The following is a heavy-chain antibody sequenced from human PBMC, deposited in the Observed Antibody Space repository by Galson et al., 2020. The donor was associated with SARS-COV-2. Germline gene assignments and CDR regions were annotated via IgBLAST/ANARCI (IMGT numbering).Heavy chain of an antibody. CDR2: IIPILGIA. Sequence: KISCKASGGTFSSYAISWVRQAPGQGLEWMGGIIPILGIANYAQKFQGRVTITADKSTSTAYMELSSLRSEDTAMYYCASHPTAATHDYWYYYYMYVWGKGTTVTVSS. D-gene: IGHD2-15*01. J-gene: IGHJ6*03. CDR1: GGTFSSYA. CDR3: ASHPTAATHDYWYYYYMYV. V-gene: IGHV1-69*10.